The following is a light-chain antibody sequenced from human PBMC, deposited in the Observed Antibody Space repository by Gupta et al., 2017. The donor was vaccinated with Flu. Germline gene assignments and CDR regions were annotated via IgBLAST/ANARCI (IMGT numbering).Light chain of an antibody. Sequence: DIQMTQSPSSVSASVGDRVTITCRARQAIYIWLAWYQQKPGRAPKLLISAASRLEYSEVPSRFSGSGSGTLFTLTINSLQPEDFATYYCQQAHSFPFTFGQGTRLEIK. CDR2: AAS. CDR3: QQAHSFPFT. CDR1: QAIYIW. V-gene: IGKV1D-12*01. J-gene: IGKJ5*01.